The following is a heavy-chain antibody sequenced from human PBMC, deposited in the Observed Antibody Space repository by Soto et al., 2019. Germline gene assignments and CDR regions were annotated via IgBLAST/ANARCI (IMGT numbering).Heavy chain of an antibody. CDR3: AMEEIAVAGTRDAFDI. J-gene: IGHJ3*02. CDR2: IYPGDSDT. CDR1: GYSFTSYW. V-gene: IGHV5-51*01. Sequence: GESLKISCKGSGYSFTSYWIGWVRQMPGKGLEWMGIIYPGDSDTRYSPSFQGQVTISADKSISTAYLQWSSLKASDTAMYYCAMEEIAVAGTRDAFDIWGQGTMVTVSS. D-gene: IGHD6-19*01.